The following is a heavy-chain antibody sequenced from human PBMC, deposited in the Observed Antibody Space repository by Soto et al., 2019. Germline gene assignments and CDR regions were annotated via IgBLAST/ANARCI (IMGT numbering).Heavy chain of an antibody. CDR3: AGEGGATIIYY. CDR1: GGSVSSGSYY. CDR2: IYYSGST. Sequence: SETLSLTCTVSGGSVSSGSYYWSWIRQPPGKGLEWIGYIYYSGSTNYNPSLKSRVTISVDTSENQFSLKLSSVTAADTAVYYCAGEGGATIIYYWGQGTLVTVSS. V-gene: IGHV4-61*01. D-gene: IGHD1-26*01. J-gene: IGHJ4*02.